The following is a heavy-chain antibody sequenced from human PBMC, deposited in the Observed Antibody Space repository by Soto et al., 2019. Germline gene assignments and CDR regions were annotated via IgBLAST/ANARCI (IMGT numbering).Heavy chain of an antibody. D-gene: IGHD2-15*01. Sequence: VGSLRLSCAASGFTFSTYGMNWVRQAPGKGLEWVAVIWYDGSKKEYADSVKGRFTISRDNSKNTLDLQMNSLRVEDTAEYYCARVDCTGGSCRPYYYYGMDVWGQGTTVTVSS. CDR3: ARVDCTGGSCRPYYYYGMDV. J-gene: IGHJ6*02. V-gene: IGHV3-33*01. CDR1: GFTFSTYG. CDR2: IWYDGSKK.